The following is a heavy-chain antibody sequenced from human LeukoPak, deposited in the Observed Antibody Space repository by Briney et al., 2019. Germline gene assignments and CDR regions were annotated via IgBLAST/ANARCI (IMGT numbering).Heavy chain of an antibody. CDR1: GGTLSSYP. Sequence: SVKVSCKASGGTLSSYPISWVRQAPGQGHEWMGRVIPMVGITNYGKKFQSRVTLTADISTNTAFMELSGLTFDDTAIYYCARSVASPDAGRGNWFDPWGQGALVTVSS. CDR3: ARSVASPDAGRGNWFDP. J-gene: IGHJ5*02. D-gene: IGHD3-10*01. CDR2: VIPMVGIT. V-gene: IGHV1-69*02.